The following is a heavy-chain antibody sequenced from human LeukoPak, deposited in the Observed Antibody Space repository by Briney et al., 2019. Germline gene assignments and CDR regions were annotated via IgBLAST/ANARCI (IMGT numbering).Heavy chain of an antibody. CDR2: ISAYNGNT. Sequence: ASVKVSCKASGYTFTSYGISWVRQAPGQGLEWMGWISAYNGNTNYAQKLQGRVTMTTDTSTSTAYMELRSPRSDDTAVYYCARVDDYYDSSGYYGYWGQGTLVTVSS. V-gene: IGHV1-18*01. CDR3: ARVDDYYDSSGYYGY. CDR1: GYTFTSYG. J-gene: IGHJ4*02. D-gene: IGHD3-22*01.